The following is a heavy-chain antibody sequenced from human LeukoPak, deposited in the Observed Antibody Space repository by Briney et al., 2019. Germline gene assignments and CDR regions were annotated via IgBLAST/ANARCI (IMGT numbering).Heavy chain of an antibody. CDR3: TTEID. CDR2: IKSQTDGGTT. V-gene: IGHV3-15*01. J-gene: IGHJ4*02. CDR1: GFTFSNVW. D-gene: IGHD2/OR15-2a*01. Sequence: PGGSLRLSCAASGFTFSNVWMNWVRQAPGKGLEWVGHIKSQTDGGTTDYAAPVKGRFIISRDDSKNTLYLQMNSLKTEDTAVYYCTTEIDWGQGTLVTVSS.